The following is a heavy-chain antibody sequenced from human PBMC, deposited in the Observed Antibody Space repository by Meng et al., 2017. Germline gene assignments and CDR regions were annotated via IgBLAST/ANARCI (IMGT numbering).Heavy chain of an antibody. D-gene: IGHD6-13*01. CDR3: ARVSSSWRDPTDY. CDR2: ISSSGSTI. Sequence: GGSLRLSCAASGFTFSSYEMNWVRQAPGKGLEWVSYISSSGSTIYYADSVKGRFTISRDNAKNSLYLQMNSLRAEDTAVYYCARVSSSWRDPTDYWGQGTRVTGSS. CDR1: GFTFSSYE. J-gene: IGHJ4*02. V-gene: IGHV3-48*03.